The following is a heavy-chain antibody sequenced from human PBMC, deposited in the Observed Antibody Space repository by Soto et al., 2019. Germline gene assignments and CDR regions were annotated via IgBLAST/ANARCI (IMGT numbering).Heavy chain of an antibody. J-gene: IGHJ6*02. D-gene: IGHD2-2*01. CDR1: GGTFSSYA. CDR3: AGCSNPARYYYYGMDV. V-gene: IGHV1-69*13. Sequence: GASVKVSCKASGGTFSSYAISWVRQAPGQGLEWMGGIIPIFGTANYAQKFQGRVTITADESTSTAYMELSSLRSEDTAVYYCAGCSNPARYYYYGMDVWGQGTTVTVSS. CDR2: IIPIFGTA.